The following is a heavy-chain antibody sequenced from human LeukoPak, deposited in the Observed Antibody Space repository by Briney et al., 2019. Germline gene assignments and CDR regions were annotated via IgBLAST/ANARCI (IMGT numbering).Heavy chain of an antibody. V-gene: IGHV1-18*01. CDR1: GYTFTSYG. CDR2: ISAYNGNT. D-gene: IGHD5-12*01. J-gene: IGHJ6*02. CDR3: ARFRSGYDGHYYYYGMDV. Sequence: ASVKVSCKASGYTFTSYGISWVRQAPGQGLEWMGWISAYNGNTNYAQKLQGRVTMTTDTSTSTAYMELRSLRSDDTAVYYCARFRSGYDGHYYYYGMDVWGQGTTVTVSS.